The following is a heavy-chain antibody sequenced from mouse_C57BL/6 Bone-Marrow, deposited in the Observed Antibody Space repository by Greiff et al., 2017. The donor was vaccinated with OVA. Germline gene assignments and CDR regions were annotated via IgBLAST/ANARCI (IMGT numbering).Heavy chain of an antibody. CDR1: GFTFSDYG. V-gene: IGHV5-17*01. CDR2: ISSGSSTI. J-gene: IGHJ1*03. Sequence: EVQLQESGGGLVKPGGSLKLSCAASGFTFSDYGMHWVRQAPEKGLEWVAYISSGSSTIYYADTVKGRFTISRDNAKNTLFLQMTSLRSEDTAMYYCANDYYGSRYFDVWGTGTTVTVSS. D-gene: IGHD1-1*01. CDR3: ANDYYGSRYFDV.